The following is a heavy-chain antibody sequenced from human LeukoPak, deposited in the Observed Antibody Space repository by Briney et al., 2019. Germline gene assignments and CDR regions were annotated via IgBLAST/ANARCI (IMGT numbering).Heavy chain of an antibody. D-gene: IGHD5-12*01. V-gene: IGHV1-46*01. CDR3: ARDREWLRFDY. Sequence: GASVKVSCKASGYTFTSYYMHWVRQAPGQGLEWMGIINPSGGSTSYAQKFQGRVTITRDTSTSTVYMELSSLRSEDTAVYYCARDREWLRFDYWGQGTLVTVSS. J-gene: IGHJ4*02. CDR2: INPSGGST. CDR1: GYTFTSYY.